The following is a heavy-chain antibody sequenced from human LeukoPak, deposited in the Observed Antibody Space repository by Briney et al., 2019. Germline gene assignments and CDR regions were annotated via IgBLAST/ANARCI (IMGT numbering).Heavy chain of an antibody. V-gene: IGHV3-73*01. Sequence: PGGSLRLSCAASGFTFSTYAMHWVRQASGKGLEWVGRIRSTANGYATAYAASVKGRFTISRDDSKNTAYLQMNSLTPEDTAVYYCAKDAIYYGSGSYRVYFDYCGQGTLVTVSS. CDR2: IRSTANGYAT. J-gene: IGHJ4*02. CDR1: GFTFSTYA. D-gene: IGHD3-10*01. CDR3: AKDAIYYGSGSYRVYFDY.